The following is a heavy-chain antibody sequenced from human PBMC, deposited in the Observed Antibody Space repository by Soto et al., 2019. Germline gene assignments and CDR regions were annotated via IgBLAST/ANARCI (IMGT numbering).Heavy chain of an antibody. CDR2: IKSKTDGGTT. D-gene: IGHD3-10*01. CDR3: TTDPTMVRGVRNYYYYGMDV. V-gene: IGHV3-15*01. Sequence: EVQLVESGGGLVKPGGSLRLSCAASGFTFSNAWMSWVRQAPGKGLEWVGRIKSKTDGGTTDYAAPVKGRFTISRDDSKNTLYLQMNSLKTEDTAVYYCTTDPTMVRGVRNYYYYGMDVGGQGTTVTVSS. CDR1: GFTFSNAW. J-gene: IGHJ6*02.